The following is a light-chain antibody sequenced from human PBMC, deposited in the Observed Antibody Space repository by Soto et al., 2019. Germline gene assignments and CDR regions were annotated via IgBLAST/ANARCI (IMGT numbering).Light chain of an antibody. CDR1: QSVATN. V-gene: IGKV3-15*01. CDR3: QQYNKWPQT. Sequence: EAVLTQCPATLAWLPGERSTLSFXASQSVATNLAWYQQRPGQAPRLLIYGASKRAIGLPARFSGSGSGTEFTLTITSLQSEDFAVYYCQQYNKWPQTFGQGTKVDIK. J-gene: IGKJ1*01. CDR2: GAS.